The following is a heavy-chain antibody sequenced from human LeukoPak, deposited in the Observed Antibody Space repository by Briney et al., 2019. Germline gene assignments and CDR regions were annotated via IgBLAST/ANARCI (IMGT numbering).Heavy chain of an antibody. CDR3: ARDGANGLDV. J-gene: IGHJ6*02. Sequence: PSETLSLTCTVSGGSISSGGYYWSWIRQHPGKDLEWIGYIYYSGSTYYNPSLKSRVTISVDTSKNQFSLKLSSVTAADTAVYYCARDGANGLDVWGQGTTVTVSS. CDR2: IYYSGST. V-gene: IGHV4-31*03. D-gene: IGHD3-16*01. CDR1: GGSISSGGYY.